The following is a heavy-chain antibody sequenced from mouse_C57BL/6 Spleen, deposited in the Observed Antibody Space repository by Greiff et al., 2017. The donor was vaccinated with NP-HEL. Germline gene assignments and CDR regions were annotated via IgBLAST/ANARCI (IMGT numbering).Heavy chain of an antibody. CDR1: GFTFSSYG. V-gene: IGHV5-6*02. CDR3: ARRGYGSSYDWFAY. D-gene: IGHD1-1*01. Sequence: DVTLVESGGDLVKPGGSLKLSCAASGFTFSSYGMSWVRQTPDKRLEWVATISSGGSYTYYPDSVKGRFTISRDNAKNTLYLQMSSLKSEDTAMYYCARRGYGSSYDWFAYWGQGTLVTVSA. J-gene: IGHJ3*01. CDR2: ISSGGSYT.